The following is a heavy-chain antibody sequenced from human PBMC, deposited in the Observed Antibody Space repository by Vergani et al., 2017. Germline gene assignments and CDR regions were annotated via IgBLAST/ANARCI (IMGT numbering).Heavy chain of an antibody. Sequence: EVQLLESGGGLVQPGGSLRLSCAASGFTFSSYAMSWVRQAPGKGLEWVSAISGSGVSTYYADSVKGRFTISRDNSKNTLYLQMNSLRAEDTAVYYCAKEVEYYDFWSGYYPWFDPWGQGTLVTVSS. CDR3: AKEVEYYDFWSGYYPWFDP. V-gene: IGHV3-23*01. J-gene: IGHJ5*02. CDR1: GFTFSSYA. CDR2: ISGSGVST. D-gene: IGHD3-3*01.